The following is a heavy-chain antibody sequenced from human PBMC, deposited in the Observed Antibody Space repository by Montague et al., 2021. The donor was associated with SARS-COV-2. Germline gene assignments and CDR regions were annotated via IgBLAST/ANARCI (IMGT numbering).Heavy chain of an antibody. J-gene: IGHJ3*02. CDR2: IYSGGSST. V-gene: IGHV3-23*03. CDR1: GFTFSSYA. CDR3: AKDHITMVRGVITLDAFDI. Sequence: SLRLSCAASGFTFSSYAMSLVRQAPGKGLEWVSVIYSGGSSTYYSDSVKGLFTISRDNSKNTLYLQMNSLRAEDTAVYYCAKDHITMVRGVITLDAFDIWGQGTMVTVSS. D-gene: IGHD3-10*01.